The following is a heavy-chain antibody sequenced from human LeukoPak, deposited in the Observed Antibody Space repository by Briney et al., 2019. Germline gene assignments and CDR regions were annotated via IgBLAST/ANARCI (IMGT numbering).Heavy chain of an antibody. J-gene: IGHJ4*02. CDR3: AKDIYGGNSFAWNFDY. CDR1: GFTFDDYA. Sequence: GGSLRLSCAAPGFTFDDYAMHWVRQAPGKGLEWVSGISWNSGSIMYAGSVKGRFTISRDNAKNSLYLQMNSLRAEDMALYYCAKDIYGGNSFAWNFDYWGQGTLVTVSS. V-gene: IGHV3-9*03. CDR2: ISWNSGSI. D-gene: IGHD4-23*01.